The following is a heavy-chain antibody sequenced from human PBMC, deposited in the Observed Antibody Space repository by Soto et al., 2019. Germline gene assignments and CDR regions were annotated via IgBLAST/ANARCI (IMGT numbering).Heavy chain of an antibody. Sequence: QLQLQESGSGLVKPSQTLSLTCAVSGGSTSSGGYSWSWLRQPPGKGLEWIGYISHSGSTYYNPSLKSRVTISVDTSKNLFSLRLSSVTAADTAVYYCARGGLLPDYWGQGTLVTVSS. CDR2: ISHSGST. V-gene: IGHV4-30-2*01. J-gene: IGHJ4*02. D-gene: IGHD6-19*01. CDR3: ARGGLLPDY. CDR1: GGSTSSGGYS.